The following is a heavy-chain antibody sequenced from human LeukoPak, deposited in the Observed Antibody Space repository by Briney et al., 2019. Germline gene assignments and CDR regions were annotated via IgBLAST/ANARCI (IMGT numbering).Heavy chain of an antibody. V-gene: IGHV4-34*01. J-gene: IGHJ4*02. Sequence: SETLSLTCAVYGGSFSDYYWSWIRQPPGKGLEWIGEINHSGSTNYNSSLKSRVTISIDTSKNQFSLKVNSVTAADTAVYYCARGSDYDSSACEYWGQGTLVTVSS. CDR3: ARGSDYDSSACEY. CDR2: INHSGST. CDR1: GGSFSDYY. D-gene: IGHD3-22*01.